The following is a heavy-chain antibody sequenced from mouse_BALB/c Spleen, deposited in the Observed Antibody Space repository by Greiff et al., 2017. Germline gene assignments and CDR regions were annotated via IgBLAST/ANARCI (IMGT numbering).Heavy chain of an antibody. J-gene: IGHJ2*01. CDR3: TREPITTVVVDD. CDR2: IDPETGGT. CDR1: GYTFTDYE. V-gene: IGHV1-15*01. Sequence: VQLQQSGAELVRPGASVTLSCKASGYTFTDYEMHWVKQTPVHGLEWIGAIDPETGGTAYNQKFKGKATLTADKSSSTAYMELRSLTSEDSAVYYCTREPITTVVVDDWGQGTTLTVSS. D-gene: IGHD1-1*01.